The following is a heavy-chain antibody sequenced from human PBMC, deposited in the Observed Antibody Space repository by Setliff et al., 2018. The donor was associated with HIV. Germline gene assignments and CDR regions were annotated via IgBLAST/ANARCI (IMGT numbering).Heavy chain of an antibody. D-gene: IGHD3-16*01. CDR1: GFTFSAHG. CDR2: INYDESYE. Sequence: GGSLRLSCAASGFTFSAHGMHWVRQAPGKGLEWVAFINYDESYEYYADSVKGRVTISRDNAKNTLYLEMNSLRTEDTAVYYCVRDTFGGRSYYGWDVWGQGTTVTVSS. J-gene: IGHJ6*02. V-gene: IGHV3-30*02. CDR3: VRDTFGGRSYYGWDV.